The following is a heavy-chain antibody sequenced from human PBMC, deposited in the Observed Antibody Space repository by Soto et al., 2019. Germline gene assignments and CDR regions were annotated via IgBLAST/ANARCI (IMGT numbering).Heavy chain of an antibody. CDR2: LSGNGART. CDR1: GFTFANYA. J-gene: IGHJ4*02. CDR3: AKGRYGDYDY. Sequence: GGSLRLSCAASGFTFANYAMTWVRQAPGKGLEWVSVLSGNGARTYYADSVKGRFTISRDNSKNTLYLQMNSLRADDTAVYYCAKGRYGDYDYWGQGTLVTVSS. D-gene: IGHD4-17*01. V-gene: IGHV3-23*01.